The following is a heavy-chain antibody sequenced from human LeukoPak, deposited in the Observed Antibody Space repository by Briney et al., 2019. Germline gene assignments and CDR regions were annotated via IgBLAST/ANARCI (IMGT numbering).Heavy chain of an antibody. CDR1: GYTFTGYY. D-gene: IGHD3-3*01. Sequence: ASVKVSRKASGYTFTGYYMHWVRQAPGQGLEWMGWINPNSGGTNYAQKFQGRVTMTRDTSISTAYMELSRLRSDDTAVYYCARDQTGYDLWSGYYKYYFDYWGQGTLVTVSS. V-gene: IGHV1-2*02. CDR3: ARDQTGYDLWSGYYKYYFDY. CDR2: INPNSGGT. J-gene: IGHJ4*02.